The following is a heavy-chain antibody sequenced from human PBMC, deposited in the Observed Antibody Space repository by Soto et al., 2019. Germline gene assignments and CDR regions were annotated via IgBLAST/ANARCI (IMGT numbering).Heavy chain of an antibody. CDR3: VGGGYDFWSGYYLDY. D-gene: IGHD3-3*01. Sequence: PSETLSLTCTVSGGSVSSGSYYWSWIRQPPGKGLEWIVYIDYSGSTNYNPSHNSRVTISGNTTKNQFSLRLSSVTAADTAMYYCVGGGYDFWSGYYLDYWGQGTLVTVSS. CDR1: GGSVSSGSYY. J-gene: IGHJ4*02. CDR2: IDYSGST. V-gene: IGHV4-61*01.